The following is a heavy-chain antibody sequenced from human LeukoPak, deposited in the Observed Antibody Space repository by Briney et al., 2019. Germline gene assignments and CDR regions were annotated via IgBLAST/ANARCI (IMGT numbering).Heavy chain of an antibody. D-gene: IGHD3-10*01. Sequence: GGSLRLSCAASGFTFSAYWMTWVRQAPGKGLEWVANINEGSNLKMYVDSVKGRFTISRDYTTNSLYLQMDSLRAEDTAVYYCATPIPHGSDPSLYYHMDVWGKGTTVTISS. V-gene: IGHV3-7*03. CDR2: INEGSNLK. CDR1: GFTFSAYW. J-gene: IGHJ6*03. CDR3: ATPIPHGSDPSLYYHMDV.